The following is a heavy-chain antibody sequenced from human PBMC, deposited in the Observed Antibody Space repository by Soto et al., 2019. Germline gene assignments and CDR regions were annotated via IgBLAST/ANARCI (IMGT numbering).Heavy chain of an antibody. CDR1: GGSVSSSSYY. CDR3: ARSETTPITMFGVVIERGYYFDY. CDR2: VYYSGST. Sequence: SETLSLTCTVSGGSVSSSSYYWGWVRQPPGKGLEWIGSVYYSGSTYYNPSLESRVTISVDKSKNQFSLKLSSVSAADTAVYYCARSETTPITMFGVVIERGYYFDYWGQGTLVTVSS. J-gene: IGHJ4*02. D-gene: IGHD3-3*01. V-gene: IGHV4-39*01.